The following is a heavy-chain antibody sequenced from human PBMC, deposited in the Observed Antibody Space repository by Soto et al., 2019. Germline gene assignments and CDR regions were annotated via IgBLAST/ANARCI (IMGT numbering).Heavy chain of an antibody. D-gene: IGHD4-17*01. CDR1: GFTFSNYG. CDR3: ARHKGGDPYYFDY. J-gene: IGHJ4*02. V-gene: IGHV3-33*01. CDR2: IWYDGSNK. Sequence: QVQLVESGGGVVQPGMSLRLSCAASGFTFSNYGMHWVRQAPGKWLEWVAVIWYDGSNKYYADSVKGRFTISRDNSKNTLYLKMNTLRAEDTAVYYCARHKGGDPYYFDYWGQGTLVTVSS.